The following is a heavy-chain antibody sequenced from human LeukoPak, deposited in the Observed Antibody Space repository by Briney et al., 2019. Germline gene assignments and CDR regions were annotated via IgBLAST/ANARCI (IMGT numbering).Heavy chain of an antibody. CDR1: GFTFSSYW. Sequence: PGGSLRLSCAASGFTFSSYWMHWVRQAPGKGLVWVSRINTDETITTYADSVKGRFTISRDNAKNTLYLQMNSLRAEDTAVYYCARATYYYDRSGYRAVYYFDYWGQGTLVTVSS. CDR2: INTDETIT. CDR3: ARATYYYDRSGYRAVYYFDY. D-gene: IGHD3-22*01. V-gene: IGHV3-74*01. J-gene: IGHJ4*02.